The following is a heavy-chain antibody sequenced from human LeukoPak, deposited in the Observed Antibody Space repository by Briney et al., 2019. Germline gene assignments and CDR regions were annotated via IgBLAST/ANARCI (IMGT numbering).Heavy chain of an antibody. CDR1: GFTFTTFW. J-gene: IGHJ3*02. Sequence: GGSLRLSCAASGFTFTTFWMHWVRQAPGKGLEWVANIGQDGGEKYYVDSVKGRFTISRDNPKNSLYLQMSSLRAEDTAIYYCARAWDIWGQGTMVTVSS. CDR3: ARAWDI. CDR2: IGQDGGEK. V-gene: IGHV3-7*03.